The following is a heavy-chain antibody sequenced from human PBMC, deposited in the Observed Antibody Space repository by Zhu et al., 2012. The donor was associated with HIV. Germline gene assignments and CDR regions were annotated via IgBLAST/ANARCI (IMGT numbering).Heavy chain of an antibody. Sequence: QVQLQESGPGLVKPSETLSLTCTVSGGSISSSSYYWGWIRQPPGKGLEWIGSIYYSGSTYYNPSLKSRVTISVDTPKNQFSLKLSSVTAADTAVYYCARGNYGYYFDYWGQGTLVTVSS. CDR2: IYYSGST. V-gene: IGHV4-39*07. CDR1: GGSISSSSYY. J-gene: IGHJ4*02. D-gene: IGHD1-7*01. CDR3: ARGNYGYYFDY.